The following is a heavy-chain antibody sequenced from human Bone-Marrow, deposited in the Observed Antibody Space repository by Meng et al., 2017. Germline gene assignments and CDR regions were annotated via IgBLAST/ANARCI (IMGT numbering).Heavy chain of an antibody. Sequence: QVQRVTSGGVLVRPGGSLILSCAASGFTFSDYYISWIRQAPGKGLEWVSYISLSGGSTYYADSVKGRFTISRDNAKNSLYLQMNSLRAEDTALYYCARAYRERSSIYYVDYWGQGTLVTVSS. V-gene: IGHV3-11*01. CDR1: GFTFSDYY. J-gene: IGHJ4*02. CDR3: ARAYRERSSIYYVDY. D-gene: IGHD6-13*01. CDR2: ISLSGGST.